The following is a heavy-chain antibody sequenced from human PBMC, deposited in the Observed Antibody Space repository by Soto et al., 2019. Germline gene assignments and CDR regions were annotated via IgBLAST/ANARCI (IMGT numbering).Heavy chain of an antibody. V-gene: IGHV1-46*01. D-gene: IGHD3-10*01. CDR3: ASPHPITMVRGALGY. J-gene: IGHJ4*02. CDR1: GYTFTSYY. Sequence: GASVKVSRKASGYTFTSYYMHWVRQAPGQGLEWMGIINPSGGSTSYAQKFQGRVTMTRDTSTSTVYMELSSLRSEDTAVYYCASPHPITMVRGALGYWGQGTLVTVSS. CDR2: INPSGGST.